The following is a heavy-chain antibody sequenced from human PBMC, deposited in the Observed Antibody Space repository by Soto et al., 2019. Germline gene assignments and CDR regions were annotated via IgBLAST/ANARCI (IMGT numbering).Heavy chain of an antibody. J-gene: IGHJ4*02. D-gene: IGHD4-17*01. CDR2: IYYSGST. CDR1: GGSISSSSYY. CDR3: ARQAPGAYAPY. V-gene: IGHV4-39*01. Sequence: QLQLQESGPGLVKPSETLSLTCTVSGGSISSSSYYWGWIRQPPGKGLEWIGSIYYSGSTYYNPSLKCRVTISVDTSKNQCSLKLSSVTAADTAVYYCARQAPGAYAPYWGQGTLVTVSS.